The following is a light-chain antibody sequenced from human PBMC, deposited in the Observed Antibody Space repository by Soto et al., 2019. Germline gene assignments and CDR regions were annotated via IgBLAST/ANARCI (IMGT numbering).Light chain of an antibody. CDR3: QSADSSGTLVV. CDR2: KDS. J-gene: IGLJ2*01. CDR1: ALPKQY. V-gene: IGLV3-25*03. Sequence: ELTQPPSVSVSPGQTARITCSGDALPKQYAYWYQQKPGQAPVLVIYKDSERPSGIPERFSGSSSGTTVTLTISGVQAEDEADYYCQSADSSGTLVVFGGGTKVTVL.